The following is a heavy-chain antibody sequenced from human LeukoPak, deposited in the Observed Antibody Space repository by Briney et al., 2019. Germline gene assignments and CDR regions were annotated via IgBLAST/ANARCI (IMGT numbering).Heavy chain of an antibody. D-gene: IGHD1-26*01. Sequence: SQTLSLTCTVSGGSISSGEYYWSWIRQPPGKGLEWIGYIYYSGSTYYNPSLKSRVTISVDTSKNQFSLKLSSVTAADTAVYYCARSLRIPLPTFFFDYWGQGTLVTVSS. V-gene: IGHV4-30-4*08. J-gene: IGHJ4*02. CDR2: IYYSGST. CDR1: GGSISSGEYY. CDR3: ARSLRIPLPTFFFDY.